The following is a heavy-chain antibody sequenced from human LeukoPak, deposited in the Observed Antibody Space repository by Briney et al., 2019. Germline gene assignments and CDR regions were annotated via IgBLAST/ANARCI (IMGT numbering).Heavy chain of an antibody. Sequence: SETLSLTCSVSGVSISSGSNYWGWIRQPPEKTLGWIGSIYSRGNTYYNPSLKSRVIILIDTAKNHFSLNLSSVTAADTAVYYCARSDGYGLVGIWGQGTMVTVSS. D-gene: IGHD3-10*01. CDR1: GVSISSGSNY. CDR2: IYSRGNT. J-gene: IGHJ3*02. CDR3: ARSDGYGLVGI. V-gene: IGHV4-39*07.